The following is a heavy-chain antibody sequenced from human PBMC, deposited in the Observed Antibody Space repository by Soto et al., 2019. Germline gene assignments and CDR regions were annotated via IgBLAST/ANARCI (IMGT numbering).Heavy chain of an antibody. J-gene: IGHJ4*02. CDR2: IYPGDSDT. CDR1: GFTFTSYW. D-gene: IGHD1-26*01. V-gene: IGHV5-51*01. Sequence: GETLNISCTGSGFTFTSYWIAWVRQMPGQGLEWMGIIYPGDSDTRYGPSFQGQVTISADKSISTAHLQWSSLKASDTAIYYCARQVGTTWQALGYFDYWGQGTPVTVSS. CDR3: ARQVGTTWQALGYFDY.